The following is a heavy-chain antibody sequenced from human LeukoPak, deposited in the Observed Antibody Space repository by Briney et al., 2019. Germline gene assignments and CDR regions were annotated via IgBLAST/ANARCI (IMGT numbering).Heavy chain of an antibody. J-gene: IGHJ6*03. V-gene: IGHV4-39*01. CDR3: ARQASDYFYYYMDV. Sequence: PSETLSLTCTVTGGSISSSGYYWGWIRQPPGKGLEWIGSIYYSGTTYYNPSLESRVTISEDTSKNQFSLMLRSVTAADTAVYFCARQASDYFYYYMDVWGKGTTVTVSS. CDR2: IYYSGTT. CDR1: GGSISSSGYY.